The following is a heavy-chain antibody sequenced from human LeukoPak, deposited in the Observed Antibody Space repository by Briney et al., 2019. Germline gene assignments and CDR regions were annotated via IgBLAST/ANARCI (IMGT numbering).Heavy chain of an antibody. J-gene: IGHJ4*02. Sequence: PGGSLRLSCAASGFTFSSYGMHWVRQAPGKGLEWVAVISYDGSNEYYADSVKGRFTISRDNSKNTLYLQMNSLRAEDTAVYYCAKSSVGATPDYWGQGTLVTVSS. V-gene: IGHV3-30*18. CDR2: ISYDGSNE. CDR1: GFTFSSYG. CDR3: AKSSVGATPDY. D-gene: IGHD1-26*01.